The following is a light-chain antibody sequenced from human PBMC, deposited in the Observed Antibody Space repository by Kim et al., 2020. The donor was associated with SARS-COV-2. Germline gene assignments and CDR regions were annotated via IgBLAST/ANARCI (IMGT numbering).Light chain of an antibody. CDR1: QNIRSSN. Sequence: EIVLTQSPATLSLSPGERATLSCRASQNIRSSNSLAWYQQKPGQAPRLLGYAASSSATGIPDRFSGSGSGTDFTLTIRRLEPEDFAVYYCQQYGTSWTFGQGTKVDIK. V-gene: IGKV3-20*01. CDR3: QQYGTSWT. J-gene: IGKJ1*01. CDR2: AAS.